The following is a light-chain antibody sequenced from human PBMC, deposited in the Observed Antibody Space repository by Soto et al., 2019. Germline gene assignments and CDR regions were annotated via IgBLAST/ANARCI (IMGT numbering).Light chain of an antibody. CDR2: GAS. V-gene: IGKV3-20*01. CDR1: QSVSSRS. CDR3: QQYGSSPET. Sequence: EIVLTQSPGTLSLSPGERATLSCRASQSVSSRSLAWYQQKPGQAPRHLLYGASSRATGVPDRFSGSGSGTDFTLTISRLEPEDFAVYYCQQYGSSPETFGQGTKVEIK. J-gene: IGKJ1*01.